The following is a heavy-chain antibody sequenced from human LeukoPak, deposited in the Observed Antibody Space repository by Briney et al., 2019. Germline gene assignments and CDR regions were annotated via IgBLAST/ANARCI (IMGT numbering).Heavy chain of an antibody. V-gene: IGHV3-30*18. CDR2: ISYDGSNK. J-gene: IGHJ3*02. CDR3: AKDWRYSSSWSDAFDI. Sequence: PGGSLRLSCAASGFTFSSYGMHWVRQAPGKGLEWVAVISYDGSNKYYADSVKGRFTISRDNSKNTLYLQMNSLRAEDTAVYYCAKDWRYSSSWSDAFDIWGQGTMVTVSS. D-gene: IGHD6-13*01. CDR1: GFTFSSYG.